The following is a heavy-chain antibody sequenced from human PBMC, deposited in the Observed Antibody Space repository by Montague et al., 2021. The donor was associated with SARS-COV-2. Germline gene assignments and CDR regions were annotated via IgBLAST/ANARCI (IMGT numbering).Heavy chain of an antibody. Sequence: SLRLSCAASGFTFSSYAMIWVRQAPGKGLEWVSTISSTGGSTYYADSVKGRFIISRDNSRNTVHMQMNNLRAEDTAVYYCAKGYTYYFASGGSQNYFDTWGQGTLVSVSS. CDR2: ISSTGGST. V-gene: IGHV3-23*01. J-gene: IGHJ5*02. CDR1: GFTFSSYA. CDR3: AKGYTYYFASGGSQNYFDT. D-gene: IGHD3-10*01.